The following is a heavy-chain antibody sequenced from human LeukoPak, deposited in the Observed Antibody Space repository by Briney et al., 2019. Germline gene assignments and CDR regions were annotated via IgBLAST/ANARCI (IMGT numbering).Heavy chain of an antibody. CDR1: GFTFSSYS. CDR2: ISSSSSYI. D-gene: IGHD3-22*01. CDR3: ARDRTYYYDSSGYYYLYYYYGMDV. Sequence: PGGSLRLSCAASGFTFSSYSMNWVRQAPGKGLEWVSSISSSSSYIYYADSVKGQFTISRDNAKNSLYLQMNSLRAEDTAVFYCARDRTYYYDSSGYYYLYYYYGMDVWGQGTTVTVSS. J-gene: IGHJ6*02. V-gene: IGHV3-21*01.